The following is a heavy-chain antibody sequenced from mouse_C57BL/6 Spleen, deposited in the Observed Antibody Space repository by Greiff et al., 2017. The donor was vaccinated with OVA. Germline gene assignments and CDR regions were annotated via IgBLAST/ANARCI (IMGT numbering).Heavy chain of an antibody. Sequence: QVQLQQPGAELVMPGASVKLSCKASGYTFTRYWMHWVKQRPGQGLEWIGEIDPADSYTNYNQKFKGKSTLTVDKSSSTAYMQLSSLTSEDSAVYYCARVTTVVAPYYFDYWGQGTTLTVSS. CDR1: GYTFTRYW. CDR3: ARVTTVVAPYYFDY. V-gene: IGHV1-69*01. D-gene: IGHD1-1*01. CDR2: IDPADSYT. J-gene: IGHJ2*01.